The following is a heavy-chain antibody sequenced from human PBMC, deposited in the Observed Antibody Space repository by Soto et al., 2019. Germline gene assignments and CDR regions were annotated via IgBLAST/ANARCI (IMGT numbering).Heavy chain of an antibody. D-gene: IGHD2-2*01. J-gene: IGHJ6*02. V-gene: IGHV3-48*02. CDR1: GFTFSSYS. Sequence: EVQLVESGGGLVQPGGSLRLSCAASGFTFSSYSMNWVRQAPGKGLEWVSYISSSSSTIYYADSVKGRFTISRDNAKNSLYLQMNSVRDEDTAVYYCARDFGDIVVVPAADSEGYYYYYGMDVWGQGTTVTVSS. CDR2: ISSSSSTI. CDR3: ARDFGDIVVVPAADSEGYYYYYGMDV.